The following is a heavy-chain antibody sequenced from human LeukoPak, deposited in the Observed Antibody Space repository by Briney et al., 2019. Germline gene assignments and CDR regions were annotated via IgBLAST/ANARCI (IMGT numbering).Heavy chain of an antibody. CDR1: GYTFTRYY. Sequence: ASVTVSYKASGYTFTRYYMHWVRQAPGQGLEWMGIINPSGGSTSYAQKFEGRVTMTRDTSTSTVYMELSSLRSEDTAVYYCARDRYSSSYENYYFEYWGQGTLVTVSS. J-gene: IGHJ4*02. V-gene: IGHV1-46*01. D-gene: IGHD6-6*01. CDR2: INPSGGST. CDR3: ARDRYSSSYENYYFEY.